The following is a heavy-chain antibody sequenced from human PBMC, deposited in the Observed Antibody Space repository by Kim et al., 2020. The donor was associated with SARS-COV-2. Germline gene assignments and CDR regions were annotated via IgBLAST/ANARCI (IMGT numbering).Heavy chain of an antibody. D-gene: IGHD3-22*01. Sequence: SGKGRFTISRDNSKNMLYLQMNSLRADDTAVYHCAKRGTMIGTPYYGMDVWGQGTTVTVSS. V-gene: IGHV3-23*01. CDR3: AKRGTMIGTPYYGMDV. J-gene: IGHJ6*02.